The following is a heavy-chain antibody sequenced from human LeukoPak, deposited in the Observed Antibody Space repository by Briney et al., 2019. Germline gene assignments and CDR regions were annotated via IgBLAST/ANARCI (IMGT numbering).Heavy chain of an antibody. J-gene: IGHJ4*01. CDR2: ISSSGNTI. V-gene: IGHV3-48*03. Sequence: RGSLTLSCAASGFTFSSYDMNWVRQAPGKGLEWVSYISSSGNTIYYADSVKGRFTSSRDNAKNSLYLQMNSLRAEDTAVYYCTRGGVMAYWGDGTLGTVSS. CDR1: GFTFSSYD. D-gene: IGHD3-16*01. CDR3: TRGGVMAY.